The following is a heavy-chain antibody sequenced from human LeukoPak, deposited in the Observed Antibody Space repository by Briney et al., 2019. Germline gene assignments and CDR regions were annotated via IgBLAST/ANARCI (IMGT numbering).Heavy chain of an antibody. Sequence: ASVKVSCKASGYAFTDYYTHWVRQAPGQGLEWMGRINPHSGDTAFSQKFQGRVTMTRDTSISTGFMELSRLRSDDTAVYYCAREGFSGYRSAYYYNGMDVWGQGTTVTVS. V-gene: IGHV1-2*06. CDR1: GYAFTDYY. CDR2: INPHSGDT. D-gene: IGHD5-18*01. CDR3: AREGFSGYRSAYYYNGMDV. J-gene: IGHJ6*02.